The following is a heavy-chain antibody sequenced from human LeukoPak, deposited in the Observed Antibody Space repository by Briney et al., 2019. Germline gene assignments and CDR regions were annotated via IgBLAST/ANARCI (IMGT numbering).Heavy chain of an antibody. D-gene: IGHD3-16*01. CDR3: TRVLSGGGCIDY. CDR2: IRSKAYGGTT. CDR1: GFTFGSDS. Sequence: PGGSLRLSCAASGFTFGSDSMNWVRQAPGKGLEWVGFIRSKAYGGTTEYAASVKGRFTISRDDSKSIAYLQMNSLKTEDTAVYYCTRVLSGGGCIDYWGQGTLVTVSS. J-gene: IGHJ4*02. V-gene: IGHV3-49*04.